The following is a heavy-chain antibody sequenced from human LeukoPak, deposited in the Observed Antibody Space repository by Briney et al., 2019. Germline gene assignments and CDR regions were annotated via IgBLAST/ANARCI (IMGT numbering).Heavy chain of an antibody. CDR2: IHHSGSI. D-gene: IGHD6-19*01. V-gene: IGHV4-4*02. CDR3: ATQISGFYHDD. Sequence: PSGTLSLTCAVSGGSISSSHWWSWLRQPPGKGLEWMGEIHHSGSINYNPSLKSRVTISVDKSKNQFSLNLGSVAAADPAVFYCATQISGFYHDDWGKGTMVTVSS. CDR1: GGSISSSHW. J-gene: IGHJ4*02.